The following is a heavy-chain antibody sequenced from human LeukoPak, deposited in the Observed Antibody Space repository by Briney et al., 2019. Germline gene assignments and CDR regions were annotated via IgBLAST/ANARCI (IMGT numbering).Heavy chain of an antibody. CDR2: INAGNGNT. CDR3: ARGTYYYGSGSYYTGGGGFDP. D-gene: IGHD3-10*01. V-gene: IGHV1-3*01. J-gene: IGHJ5*02. CDR1: GYTFTSYA. Sequence: ASVKVSCKASGYTFTSYAMHWVRQAPGQRLEWMGWINAGNGNTKYSQKVQGRVTMTRDTSTSTVYMELSSLRSEDTAVYYCARGTYYYGSGSYYTGGGGFDPWGQGTLVTVSS.